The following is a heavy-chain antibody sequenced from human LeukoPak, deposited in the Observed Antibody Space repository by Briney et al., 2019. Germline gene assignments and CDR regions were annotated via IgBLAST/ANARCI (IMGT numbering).Heavy chain of an antibody. Sequence: ASVKVSCKASGYTFTGYYIHWVRQAPGQGLEWMGWITPNSGGTNHAQKFQGRVTMTRDTSISTAYMELSRLRPNDTAVYYCARGRMSTILFDSWGQGTLVTVSS. CDR3: ARGRMSTILFDS. CDR1: GYTFTGYY. D-gene: IGHD5-24*01. CDR2: ITPNSGGT. V-gene: IGHV1-2*02. J-gene: IGHJ4*02.